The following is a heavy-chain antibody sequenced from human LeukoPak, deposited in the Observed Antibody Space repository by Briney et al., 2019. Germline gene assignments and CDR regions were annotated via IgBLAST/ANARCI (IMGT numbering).Heavy chain of an antibody. CDR1: GGSISSYY. J-gene: IGHJ5*02. Sequence: SETLSLTCTVSGGSISSYYWSWIRQPPGKGLEWIGYIYYSGSTNYIPSLMSRVTISVDTSKNQFSLKLSSVTAADTAVYYCARSAIGTTFDPWGQGTLVTVSS. V-gene: IGHV4-59*08. CDR3: ARSAIGTTFDP. CDR2: IYYSGST. D-gene: IGHD1-1*01.